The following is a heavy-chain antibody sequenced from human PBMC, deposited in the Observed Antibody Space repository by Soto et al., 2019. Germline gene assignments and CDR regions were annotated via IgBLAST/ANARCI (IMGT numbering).Heavy chain of an antibody. V-gene: IGHV3-30*18. CDR1: GFTFSSYG. D-gene: IGHD3-22*01. Sequence: PGGSLRLSCAASGFTFSSYGMHWVRQAPGKGLEWVAVISYDGSNKYYADSVKGRFTISRDISKNTLYLQMNSLRAEDTAVYYCAKDLRRAGYYDSSGYFASPFDYWGQGTLVTVSS. CDR3: AKDLRRAGYYDSSGYFASPFDY. CDR2: ISYDGSNK. J-gene: IGHJ4*02.